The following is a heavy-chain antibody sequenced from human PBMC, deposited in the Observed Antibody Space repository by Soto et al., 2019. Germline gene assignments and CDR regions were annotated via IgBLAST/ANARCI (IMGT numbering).Heavy chain of an antibody. CDR3: AKYISTLGWVALGAPFDS. CDR2: ISANGRNA. CDR1: VFTLSIYA. J-gene: IGHJ4*02. D-gene: IGHD2-15*01. Sequence: PWGYLLLSCAASVFTLSIYAMTDVRQAPGQGLDLVSSISANGRNADYADSVKGRFTIARDRSKNTLYLQLDSLRVEDTAIYYCAKYISTLGWVALGAPFDSWGQGTMVTGSS. V-gene: IGHV3-23*01.